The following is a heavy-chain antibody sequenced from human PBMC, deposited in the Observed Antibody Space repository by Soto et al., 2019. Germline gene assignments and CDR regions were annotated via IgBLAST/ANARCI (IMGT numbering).Heavy chain of an antibody. CDR3: ARDHDYYDRSGYPFDY. J-gene: IGHJ4*02. Sequence: QVQLVQSGAEVKKPGSSVKVSCKASGGTFSSYTISWVRQAPGQGLEWMGRIITILGIANDAQKFQGRVKIPAGKSTSTAYMELSSLRSEDTAVYYWARDHDYYDRSGYPFDYWGQGTLVTVSS. V-gene: IGHV1-69*08. CDR2: IITILGIA. CDR1: GGTFSSYT. D-gene: IGHD3-22*01.